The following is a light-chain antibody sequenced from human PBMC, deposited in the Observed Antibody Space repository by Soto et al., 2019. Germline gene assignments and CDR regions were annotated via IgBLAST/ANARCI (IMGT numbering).Light chain of an antibody. CDR1: QSVINN. CDR2: AAS. V-gene: IGKV3-15*01. Sequence: DTVMTQSPATLSVSPGERATLSCRASQSVINNLAWYQQKPGQAPRLLIYAASSRATGIPARFSGSGSGTDFTLTISSLQSEDFAVYHCQQYNIWPPITFGQGTRLEIK. J-gene: IGKJ5*01. CDR3: QQYNIWPPIT.